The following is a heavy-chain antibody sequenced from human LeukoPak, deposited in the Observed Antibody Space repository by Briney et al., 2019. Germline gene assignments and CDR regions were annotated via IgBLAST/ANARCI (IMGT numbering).Heavy chain of an antibody. CDR1: GFTFSSYW. V-gene: IGHV3-74*01. D-gene: IGHD3-10*01. CDR2: INSDGSST. CDR3: AKDSKNYYGAGSSDFDY. Sequence: GGSLRLSCAASGFTFSSYWMHWVRQAPGKGLVWVSRINSDGSSTRYADSVKGRFTISRDNAKKSLYLQMNSLRTEDTALYYCAKDSKNYYGAGSSDFDYWGQGTLVTVSS. J-gene: IGHJ4*02.